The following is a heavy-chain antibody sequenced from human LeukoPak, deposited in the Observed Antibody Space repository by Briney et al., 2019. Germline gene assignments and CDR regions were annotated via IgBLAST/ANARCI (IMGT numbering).Heavy chain of an antibody. D-gene: IGHD3-3*01. CDR2: ISSSGSTI. J-gene: IGHJ4*02. Sequence: TGGSLRLSCAASGFTFSDYYMSWIRQAPGKGLEWVAYISSSGSTIYYADSVKGRFTISRDNAKNSLYLQMNSLRAEDTAVYYCARVAIGVYYFDYWGQGTLVTVSS. CDR3: ARVAIGVYYFDY. V-gene: IGHV3-11*04. CDR1: GFTFSDYY.